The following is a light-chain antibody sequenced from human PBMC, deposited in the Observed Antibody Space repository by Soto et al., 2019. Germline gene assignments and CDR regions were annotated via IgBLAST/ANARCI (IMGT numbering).Light chain of an antibody. J-gene: IGLJ3*02. CDR1: SSDVGGYNY. CDR2: EVS. Sequence: QSALTQPPSASGSPGQSVTISCTGTSSDVGGYNYVSWYQQHPGKAPKLMIYEVSKRPSGFPDRFSGSKSGNTASLTVSGLQAEDEADYYCNSYAGSNNGVFGGGTKLTVL. CDR3: NSYAGSNNGV. V-gene: IGLV2-8*01.